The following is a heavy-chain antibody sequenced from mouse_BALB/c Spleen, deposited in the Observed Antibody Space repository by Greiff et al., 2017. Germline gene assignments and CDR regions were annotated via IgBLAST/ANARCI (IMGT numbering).Heavy chain of an antibody. CDR2: IWGDGRT. CDR1: GFSLTGYG. J-gene: IGHJ3*01. V-gene: IGHV2-6-7*01. D-gene: IGHD1-2*01. CDR3: ARLHYYGYGFAY. Sequence: QVQLKQSGPGLVAPSQSLSITCTVSGFSLTGYGVNWVRQPPGKGLEWLGMIWGDGRTDYNSALKSRLSISKDNSKSQVFLKMNSLQTDDTARYYCARLHYYGYGFAYWGQGTLVTVSA.